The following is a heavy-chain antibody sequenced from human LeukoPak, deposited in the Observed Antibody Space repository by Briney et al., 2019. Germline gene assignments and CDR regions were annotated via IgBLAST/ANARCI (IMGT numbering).Heavy chain of an antibody. CDR3: ARALAVAAYFDY. Sequence: GGSLRLSCAASGFTFSTYSMNWVRQAPGRGLEWVSSISSTSSYIYYADSVKGRFTISRDNAQNSLYLQMNSLRPEDTAVYYRARALAVAAYFDYWGQGTLVTVSS. J-gene: IGHJ4*02. D-gene: IGHD6-19*01. CDR2: ISSTSSYI. CDR1: GFTFSTYS. V-gene: IGHV3-21*01.